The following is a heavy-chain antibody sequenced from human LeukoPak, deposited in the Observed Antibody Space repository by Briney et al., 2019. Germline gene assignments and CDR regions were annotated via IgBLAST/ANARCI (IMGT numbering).Heavy chain of an antibody. Sequence: GGSLRLSCAASGFTFSSYAMSWVRQAPGKGLEWVSAISGSGGSTYYADSVKGRFTISRDNSKNTLYLQMNSLRVEDTAVYYCAKDDRPPTTVTTDPWFDPWGQGTLVTVSS. D-gene: IGHD4-17*01. V-gene: IGHV3-23*01. CDR1: GFTFSSYA. J-gene: IGHJ5*02. CDR2: ISGSGGST. CDR3: AKDDRPPTTVTTDPWFDP.